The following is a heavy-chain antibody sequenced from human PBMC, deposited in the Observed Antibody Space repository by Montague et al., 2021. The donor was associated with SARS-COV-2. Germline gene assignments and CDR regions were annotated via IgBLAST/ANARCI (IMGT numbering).Heavy chain of an antibody. J-gene: IGHJ6*02. D-gene: IGHD4-17*01. CDR1: GGSFSGYY. V-gene: IGHV4-34*01. CDR2: INHSGST. Sequence: SETLSLTCAVYGGSFSGYYWSWIRQPPGKGLEWIGEINHSGSTNYNPSLKSRVTISVDTSKNQFSLKLSSVTAADTAVYYCARGGTVTTFYYDYDGMDVWGQGTTVTVSS. CDR3: ARGGTVTTFYYDYDGMDV.